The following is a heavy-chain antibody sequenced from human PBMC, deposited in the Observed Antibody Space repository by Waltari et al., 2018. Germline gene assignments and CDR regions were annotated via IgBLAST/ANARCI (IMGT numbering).Heavy chain of an antibody. CDR1: GGSINSSNW. J-gene: IGHJ6*02. CDR2: IYHSGST. D-gene: IGHD5-18*01. V-gene: IGHV4-4*02. Sequence: QVQLQESGPGLVKPSGTLSLTCAVSGGSINSSNWWSWVRPPPGKALEWIGEIYHSGSTNYNPSLKSRVTISVDKSKNQFSLKMNSVTAADTAVYYCARTRGYSYGIYYYYYYGMDVWGHGTTVTVSS. CDR3: ARTRGYSYGIYYYYYYGMDV.